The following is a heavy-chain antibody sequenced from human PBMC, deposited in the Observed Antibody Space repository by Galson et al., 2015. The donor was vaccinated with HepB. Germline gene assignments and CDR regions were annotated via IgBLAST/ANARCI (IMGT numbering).Heavy chain of an antibody. D-gene: IGHD2-15*01. Sequence: SVKVSCKASGYTFSSYSITWVRQAPGQGLEWVGWINTYNRNTNHAQKFQGRVTMTTDTSTNTAFMELRSLRSDDTAVYYCARGALVVVVNSTQNKWFGPWGQGTLVTVSS. V-gene: IGHV1-18*01. J-gene: IGHJ5*02. CDR3: ARGALVVVVNSTQNKWFGP. CDR1: GYTFSSYS. CDR2: INTYNRNT.